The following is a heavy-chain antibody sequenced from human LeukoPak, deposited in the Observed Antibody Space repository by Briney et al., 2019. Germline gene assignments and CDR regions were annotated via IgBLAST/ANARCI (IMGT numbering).Heavy chain of an antibody. Sequence: ASETLSLTCTVSGASISGSGYYWGWIRQPPGKGLEWIGSIYSSGSTYYNASLQSRVTISVDTSKNQFSLKLSSVTAADTAVYYCARESPSGSPMYYFDYWGQGTLVTVSS. V-gene: IGHV4-39*07. D-gene: IGHD1-26*01. CDR3: ARESPSGSPMYYFDY. CDR2: IYSSGST. CDR1: GASISGSGYY. J-gene: IGHJ4*02.